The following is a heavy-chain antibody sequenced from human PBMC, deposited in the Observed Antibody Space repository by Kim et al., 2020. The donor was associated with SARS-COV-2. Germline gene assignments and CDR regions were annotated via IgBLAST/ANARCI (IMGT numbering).Heavy chain of an antibody. Sequence: SETLSLTCTVSGGSISSYYWSWIRQPPGKGLEWIGYIYYSGSTNYNPSLKSRVTISVDTSKNQFPLKLSSVTAADTAVYYCARVKVREANFAVIAEYYFDDWGQGTLVTVSS. CDR3: ARVKVREANFAVIAEYYFDD. V-gene: IGHV4-59*01. J-gene: IGHJ4*02. D-gene: IGHD3-10*01. CDR2: IYYSGST. CDR1: GGSISSYY.